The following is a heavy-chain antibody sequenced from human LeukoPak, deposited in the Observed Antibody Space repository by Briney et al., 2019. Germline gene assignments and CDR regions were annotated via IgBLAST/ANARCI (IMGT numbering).Heavy chain of an antibody. CDR2: ISDSGDST. CDR3: ARGNYGYWFDP. CDR1: GFTFSNFG. J-gene: IGHJ5*02. D-gene: IGHD3-10*01. V-gene: IGHV3-23*01. Sequence: PGGSLRLSCAASGFTFSNFGISWVRQAPGKGLEWVSAISDSGDSTYYADSVKGRFTVSRDNSKNTLYLQMNSLRAEDTAVYYCARGNYGYWFDPWGQGTLVTVSS.